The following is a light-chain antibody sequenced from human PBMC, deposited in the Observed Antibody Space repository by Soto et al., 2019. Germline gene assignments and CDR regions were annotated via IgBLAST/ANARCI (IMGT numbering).Light chain of an antibody. CDR3: CSYAGSYTSLYV. CDR1: SSDVGGYNY. J-gene: IGLJ1*01. CDR2: DVS. Sequence: QSALTQPRSVSGSPGQSVTISCTGTSSDVGGYNYVSWYQQHPGKAPKLMIYDVSNRPSGVPDRFSGSKSGNTASLTISGLQAEDEADYYCCSYAGSYTSLYVFGTGTKVTVL. V-gene: IGLV2-11*01.